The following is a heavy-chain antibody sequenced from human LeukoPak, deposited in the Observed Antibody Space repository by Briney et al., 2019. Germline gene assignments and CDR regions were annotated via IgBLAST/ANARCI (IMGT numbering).Heavy chain of an antibody. Sequence: LPGGSLRLSCAASGFTFSNAWMSWVRQAPGKGLEWVAVISHDGTNTYHADSVRGRFTISRDNSKNTLYLQMNSLRPEDTAVYYCAKDPGAVVVQAYYLDHWGQGTLVTVSS. D-gene: IGHD2-21*01. J-gene: IGHJ4*02. CDR2: ISHDGTNT. CDR3: AKDPGAVVVQAYYLDH. V-gene: IGHV3-30*18. CDR1: GFTFSNAW.